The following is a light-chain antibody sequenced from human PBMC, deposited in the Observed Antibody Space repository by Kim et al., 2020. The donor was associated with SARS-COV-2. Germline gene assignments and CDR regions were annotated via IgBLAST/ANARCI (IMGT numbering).Light chain of an antibody. CDR2: DVS. Sequence: QSALTQPASVSGSPGQSTTISCTGTSSDIGAYNFVSWYQQHPAKVPKLMIYDVSDRPSGVSNRFSGSKSGNTASLTISGLQAEDEADYYCFSYSSSSTLVFGGGTQMTVL. J-gene: IGLJ2*01. V-gene: IGLV2-14*03. CDR3: FSYSSSSTLV. CDR1: SSDIGAYNF.